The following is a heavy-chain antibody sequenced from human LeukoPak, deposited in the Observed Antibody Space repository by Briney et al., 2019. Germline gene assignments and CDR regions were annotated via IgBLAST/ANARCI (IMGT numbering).Heavy chain of an antibody. V-gene: IGHV3-23*01. CDR3: AKDDAWIQFNN. CDR2: ISPSGDIT. Sequence: PGGTLRLSCAASGFTFSSHGMNWVRQAPGKGLEWISGISPSGDITYYADSVKGRFTISRDNSDNTVYLHMSSLRVGDTAVYFCAKDDAWIQFNNWGQGTLVTVSS. J-gene: IGHJ4*02. CDR1: GFTFSSHG. D-gene: IGHD5-24*01.